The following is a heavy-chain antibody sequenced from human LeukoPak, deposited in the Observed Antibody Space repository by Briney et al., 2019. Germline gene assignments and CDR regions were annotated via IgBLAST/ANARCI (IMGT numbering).Heavy chain of an antibody. CDR2: ITGSGGST. D-gene: IGHD3-3*01. CDR1: GFTLSSYW. V-gene: IGHV3-23*01. CDR3: ARDERLLSFLK. J-gene: IGHJ4*02. Sequence: GGSLRLSCAASGFTLSSYWMHWVRQAPGKGLEWVSGITGSGGSTYYADSVKGRFTISRDNSKNTLYLQMNSLRAEDTAIYYCARDERLLSFLKWGQGTLVTVSS.